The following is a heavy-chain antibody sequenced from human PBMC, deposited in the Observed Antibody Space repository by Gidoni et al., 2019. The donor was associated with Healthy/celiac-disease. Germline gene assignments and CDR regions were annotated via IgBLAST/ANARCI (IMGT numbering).Heavy chain of an antibody. CDR3: ARRIAVADNYFDY. CDR2: IYCSGST. V-gene: IGHV4-59*08. Sequence: QVQLQESGPGLVKPSETLSPTCPVSGGSISSYYWSWIRQPPGTGLEWIGYIYCSGSTNYNPPLKSRVTISVDTSKNQFSLKLSSVTAADTAVYYCARRIAVADNYFDYWGQGTLVTVSS. D-gene: IGHD6-19*01. J-gene: IGHJ4*02. CDR1: GGSISSYY.